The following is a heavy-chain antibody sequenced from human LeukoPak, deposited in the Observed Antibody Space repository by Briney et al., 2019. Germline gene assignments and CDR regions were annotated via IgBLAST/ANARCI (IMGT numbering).Heavy chain of an antibody. J-gene: IGHJ4*02. CDR3: ARGSGSGWSWGTNYFDY. CDR1: GFTFSTYS. D-gene: IGHD6-19*01. CDR2: ISSGSTYI. V-gene: IGHV3-21*01. Sequence: TGRSLRLSCAASGFTFSTYSINWVRQAPGKGLEWVSSISSGSTYIYYADSVKGRFTISRDNAKNSLSLQMNSLRADDTAVYYCARGSGSGWSWGTNYFDYWGQGTLVTVSS.